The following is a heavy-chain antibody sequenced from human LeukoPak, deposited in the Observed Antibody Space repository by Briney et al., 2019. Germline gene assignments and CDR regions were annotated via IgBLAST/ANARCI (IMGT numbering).Heavy chain of an antibody. CDR3: ARELVVPVAISSYDAFDI. V-gene: IGHV3-48*04. CDR2: ISSTSGTI. D-gene: IGHD2-2*01. CDR1: GFTFRSYS. J-gene: IGHJ3*02. Sequence: GGSLRLSCVASGFTFRSYSMNWVRQAPGKGLEWVSYISSTSGTIYYADSMKGRFTISRDNAKNSLYLQMNGLRAEDTAVYYCARELVVPVAISSYDAFDIWGQGTMVTVSS.